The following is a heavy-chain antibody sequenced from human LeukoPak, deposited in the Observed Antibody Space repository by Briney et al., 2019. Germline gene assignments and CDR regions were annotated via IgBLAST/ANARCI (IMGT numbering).Heavy chain of an antibody. Sequence: SETLSLTCTVSGGSISSGGYYWSWIRQHPEKGLEWIGYIYYSGSTYYNPSLKSRVTISVDTSKNQFSLKLSSVTAADTAVYYCASTYYYDSSGYYQTFDYWGQGTLVTVSS. CDR1: GGSISSGGYY. CDR3: ASTYYYDSSGYYQTFDY. J-gene: IGHJ4*02. D-gene: IGHD3-22*01. V-gene: IGHV4-31*03. CDR2: IYYSGST.